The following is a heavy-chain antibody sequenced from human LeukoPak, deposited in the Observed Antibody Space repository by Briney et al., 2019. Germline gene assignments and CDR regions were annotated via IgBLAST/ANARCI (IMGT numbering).Heavy chain of an antibody. J-gene: IGHJ4*02. V-gene: IGHV3-53*01. CDR2: IYSGGST. CDR3: ASSTRGYDILTGYYNDLPDY. CDR1: GVIVSSNY. D-gene: IGHD3-9*01. Sequence: GGSLRHSCAAPGVIVSSNYMSSVRQAPGKGLEWVSVIYSGGSTFYAGSVKGRFSISRDNSKNTLYLQMNSLRAEDSAVYYCASSTRGYDILTGYYNDLPDYWGQGTLVTVSS.